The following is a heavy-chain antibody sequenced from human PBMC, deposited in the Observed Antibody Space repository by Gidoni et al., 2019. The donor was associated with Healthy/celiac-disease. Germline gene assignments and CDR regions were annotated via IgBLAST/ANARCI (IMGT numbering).Heavy chain of an antibody. Sequence: QVQLVQSGAAVKKPGSPVKGSCEASGRTFSSYPISWVRQAPGQGLEWMGGIIPSFGTANYAQKFQGRVTITADESTSTAYMELSSLRSEDTAVYYCARDDDFWSGYSSNYYYGMDVWGQGTTVTVSS. CDR3: ARDDDFWSGYSSNYYYGMDV. D-gene: IGHD3-3*01. CDR2: IIPSFGTA. J-gene: IGHJ6*02. CDR1: GRTFSSYP. V-gene: IGHV1-69*01.